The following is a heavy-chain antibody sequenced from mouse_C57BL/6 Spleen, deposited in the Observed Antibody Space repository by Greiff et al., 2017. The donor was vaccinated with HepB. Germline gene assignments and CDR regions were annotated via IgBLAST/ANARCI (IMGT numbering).Heavy chain of an antibody. Sequence: QVQLQQPGAELVKPGASVKMSCKASGYTFTSYWITWVKQRPGQGLEWIGDIYPGSGSTNYNEKFKSKATLTVDTSSSTAYIQLSSLTSEDSAVYYCARYGSSWAMDYWGQGTSVTVSS. CDR1: GYTFTSYW. CDR2: IYPGSGST. J-gene: IGHJ4*01. D-gene: IGHD1-1*01. CDR3: ARYGSSWAMDY. V-gene: IGHV1-55*01.